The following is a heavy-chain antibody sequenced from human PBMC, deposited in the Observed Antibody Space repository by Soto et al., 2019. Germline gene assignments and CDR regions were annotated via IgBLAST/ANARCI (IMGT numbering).Heavy chain of an antibody. D-gene: IGHD6-13*01. V-gene: IGHV3-23*01. CDR3: AKDQGPWYSSSWLTIYYYGMDV. Sequence: GGSLRLSCAASGFTFSSYAMSWVRQAPGKGLEWVSAISGSGGSTYYADSVKGRFTISRDNSKNTLYLQMNSLRAEDTAVYYCAKDQGPWYSSSWLTIYYYGMDVWGQGTTVTVSS. J-gene: IGHJ6*02. CDR2: ISGSGGST. CDR1: GFTFSSYA.